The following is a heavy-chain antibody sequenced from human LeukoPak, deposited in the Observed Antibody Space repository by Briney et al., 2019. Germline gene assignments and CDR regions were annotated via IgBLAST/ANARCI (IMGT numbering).Heavy chain of an antibody. CDR2: ISSSSSYI. CDR3: ASFRGAAGPPH. Sequence: PGGSLRLSCAASGFTFSSYSMNWVRQAPGKGLEWVSSISSSSSYIYYADSVKGRFTISRDNAKNSLYLQVNSLRAEDTAVYYCASFRGAAGPPHWGQGTLVTVSS. D-gene: IGHD6-13*01. CDR1: GFTFSSYS. V-gene: IGHV3-21*01. J-gene: IGHJ4*02.